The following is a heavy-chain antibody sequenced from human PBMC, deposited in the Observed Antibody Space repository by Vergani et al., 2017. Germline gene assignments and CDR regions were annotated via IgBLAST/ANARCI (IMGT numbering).Heavy chain of an antibody. V-gene: IGHV4-34*01. CDR3: ARFRGPDIVGTAFDH. CDR1: GGSFSGYF. Sequence: QVQLQQWGAGLLKPSETLSLTCAVYGGSFSGYFWNWIRQPPGKGLEWVGEINQNGRTNYNPSLSSRVTISVDTSKSQFSLKLDSVTAADTAVYYCARFRGPDIVGTAFDHWAQGTLVTVSS. CDR2: INQNGRT. D-gene: IGHD5-12*01. J-gene: IGHJ4*02.